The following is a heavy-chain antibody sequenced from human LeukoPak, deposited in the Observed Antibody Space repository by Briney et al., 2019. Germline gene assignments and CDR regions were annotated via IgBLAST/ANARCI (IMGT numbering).Heavy chain of an antibody. CDR3: AKDGHAFNPIWDYFDS. Sequence: GGSLRLSCAASGFIFSNYAMSWVRQAPGKGLEWVSGIGGGDTYYADSVKGRFTISRDNSKNTVHLQMNSLRAEDTAVYYCAKDGHAFNPIWDYFDSWGQGTLVTVSS. J-gene: IGHJ4*02. CDR2: IGGGDT. D-gene: IGHD7-27*01. V-gene: IGHV3-23*01. CDR1: GFIFSNYA.